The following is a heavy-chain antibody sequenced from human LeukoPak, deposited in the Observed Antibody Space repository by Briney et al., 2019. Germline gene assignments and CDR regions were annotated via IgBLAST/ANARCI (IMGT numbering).Heavy chain of an antibody. D-gene: IGHD5-24*01. J-gene: IGHJ6*02. CDR2: INHSGST. CDR1: GGSFSGYY. Sequence: PSETLSLTCAVYGGSFSGYYWSWIRQPPGKGLEWIGEINHSGSTNYNPSLKSRVTISVDTSKNQFSLKLSSVTAADTAVYYCARLRGGDDYIPKGYYYGMDVWGQGTTVTVSS. CDR3: ARLRGGDDYIPKGYYYGMDV. V-gene: IGHV4-34*01.